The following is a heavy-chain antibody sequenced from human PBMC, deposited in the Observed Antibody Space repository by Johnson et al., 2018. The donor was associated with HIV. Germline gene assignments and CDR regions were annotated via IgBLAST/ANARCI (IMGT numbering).Heavy chain of an antibody. Sequence: QVQLVESGGGLIQPGGSLTLSCSASGFTVSKKYISWVRQAPGKGLEWVAVIWYDGSNKYYADSVKGRFTISRDNAKNSLILQMNSLRDEDTAVYYCARRTVTALFDIWGQGTLVTVSS. CDR2: IWYDGSNK. CDR3: ARRTVTALFDI. J-gene: IGHJ3*02. CDR1: GFTVSKKY. V-gene: IGHV3-33*08. D-gene: IGHD4-17*01.